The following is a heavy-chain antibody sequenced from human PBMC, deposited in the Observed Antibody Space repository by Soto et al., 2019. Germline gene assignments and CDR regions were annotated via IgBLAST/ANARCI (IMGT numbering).Heavy chain of an antibody. CDR1: GGSINSGGYY. V-gene: IGHV4-31*03. D-gene: IGHD4-4*01. CDR2: IYYDGST. Sequence: QVQLQESGPGLVKPSQTLSLTCTVSGGSINSGGYYWNWIRQHPGKDLEWIGYIYYDGSTYYNPSLQTRINISADTSKNQFSLNLSSVTAADTAVYYCARDGATVTTDYGMDVWGQGTTVTVSS. CDR3: ARDGATVTTDYGMDV. J-gene: IGHJ6*02.